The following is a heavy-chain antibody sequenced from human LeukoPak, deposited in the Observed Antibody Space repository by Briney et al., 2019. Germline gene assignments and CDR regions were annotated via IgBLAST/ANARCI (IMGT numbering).Heavy chain of an antibody. J-gene: IGHJ4*02. CDR1: GGTFSSYA. CDR2: IIPIFGTA. CDR3: ARDGIVGATGEFDY. D-gene: IGHD1-26*01. Sequence: SVKVSCKASGGTFSSYAINWVRQAPGQGLEWMGGIIPIFGTANYAQKFQGRVTITADESTSTAYMELSSLRSEDTAVYYCARDGIVGATGEFDYWGQGTLVTVSS. V-gene: IGHV1-69*13.